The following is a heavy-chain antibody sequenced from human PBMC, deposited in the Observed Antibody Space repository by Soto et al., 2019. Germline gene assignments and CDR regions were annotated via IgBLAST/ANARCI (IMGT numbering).Heavy chain of an antibody. CDR3: AKGSGNSVYNFDN. J-gene: IGHJ4*02. CDR1: AFTFSSYA. V-gene: IGHV3-23*01. CDR2: ISASGGST. Sequence: EVQLLESGGGLVQPGGSLRLSCAASAFTFSSYAMRWVRQAPGKGLEWVSAISASGGSTYYADSVKGRFTISRDSSENTLYLQMSSLRADDTAVYYCAKGSGNSVYNFDNWGQGTLVTVSS. D-gene: IGHD1-26*01.